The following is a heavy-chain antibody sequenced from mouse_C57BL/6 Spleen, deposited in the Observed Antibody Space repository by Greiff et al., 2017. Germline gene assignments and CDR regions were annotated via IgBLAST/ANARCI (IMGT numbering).Heavy chain of an antibody. V-gene: IGHV5-17*01. CDR3: ARGGYLRYFDV. Sequence: EVKLMESGGGLVKPGGSLKLSCAASGFTFSDYGMHWVRQAPEKGLEWVAYISSGSSTIYYADTVKGRFTISRDNAKNTLFLQRTSLRSEDTAMYYCARGGYLRYFDVWGTGTTVTVSS. J-gene: IGHJ1*03. D-gene: IGHD5-1*01. CDR1: GFTFSDYG. CDR2: ISSGSSTI.